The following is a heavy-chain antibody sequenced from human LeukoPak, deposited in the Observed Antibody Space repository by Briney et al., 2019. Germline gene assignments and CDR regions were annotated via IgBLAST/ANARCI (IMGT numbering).Heavy chain of an antibody. V-gene: IGHV3-53*01. J-gene: IGHJ4*02. CDR2: IYSGGST. D-gene: IGHD6-19*01. Sequence: GGSLRLSCAASGFTVSSNYMSWVRQAPGKGQEWVSVIYSGGSTYYADSVKGRFTISRDNSKNTLYLQMNSLRAEDTAVYYCARDQYSSGWYRFDYWGQGTLVTVSS. CDR3: ARDQYSSGWYRFDY. CDR1: GFTVSSNY.